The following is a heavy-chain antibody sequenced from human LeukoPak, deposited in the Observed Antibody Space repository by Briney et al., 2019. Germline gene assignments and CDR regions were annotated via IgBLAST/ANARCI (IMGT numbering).Heavy chain of an antibody. V-gene: IGHV4-59*01. CDR2: IYYSGST. Sequence: PSETLSLTCTVSGGSISSYYWSWIRQPPGKGLEWIGYIYYSGSTNYNPSLKSRVTISVDTSKNRFSLKLSSVTAADTAVYYCARGIAARPLDYWGQGTLVTVSS. D-gene: IGHD6-6*01. CDR1: GGSISSYY. CDR3: ARGIAARPLDY. J-gene: IGHJ4*02.